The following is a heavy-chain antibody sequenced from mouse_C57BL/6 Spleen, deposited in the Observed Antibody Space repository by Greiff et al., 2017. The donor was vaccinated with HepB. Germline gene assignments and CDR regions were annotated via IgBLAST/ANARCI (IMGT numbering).Heavy chain of an antibody. CDR3: ARRGYSNYEDY. V-gene: IGHV1-26*01. J-gene: IGHJ2*01. CDR1: GYTFTDYY. D-gene: IGHD2-5*01. CDR2: INPNNGGT. Sequence: VQLQQSGPELVKPGASVKISCKASGYTFTDYYMNWVKQSHGKSLEWIGDINPNNGGTSYNQKFKGKATLTVDKSSSTAYMELRSLTSEDSAVYYCARRGYSNYEDYWGQGTTLTVSS.